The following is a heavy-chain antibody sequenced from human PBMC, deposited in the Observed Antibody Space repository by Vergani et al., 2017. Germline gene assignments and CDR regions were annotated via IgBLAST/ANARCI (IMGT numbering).Heavy chain of an antibody. V-gene: IGHV4-59*01. CDR1: GGSISSYY. CDR3: AREMKDIRALFEH. CDR2: IYYSGST. Sequence: QVQLQESGPGLVKPSETLSLTCTVSGGSISSYYWSWIRQPPGKGLEWIGYIYYSGSTNYNPSLKSRVTISVDTSKNQFSLKLSSVTAADTAVYYCAREMKDIRALFEHWGQVTLVTVSS. J-gene: IGHJ1*01. D-gene: IGHD2-15*01.